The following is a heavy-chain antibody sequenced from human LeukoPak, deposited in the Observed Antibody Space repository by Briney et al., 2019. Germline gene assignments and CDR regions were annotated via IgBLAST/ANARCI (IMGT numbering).Heavy chain of an antibody. CDR1: GGSISSSSYY. J-gene: IGHJ4*02. CDR3: ARAVVGHYYGSGGDYFDY. D-gene: IGHD3-10*01. CDR2: IYYSGST. Sequence: SETLSLTCTVSGGSISSSSYYWGWTRQPPGKGLEWIGSIYYSGSTYYNPSLKSRVTISVDTSKNQFSLKLSSVTAADTAVYYCARAVVGHYYGSGGDYFDYWGQGTLVTVSS. V-gene: IGHV4-39*07.